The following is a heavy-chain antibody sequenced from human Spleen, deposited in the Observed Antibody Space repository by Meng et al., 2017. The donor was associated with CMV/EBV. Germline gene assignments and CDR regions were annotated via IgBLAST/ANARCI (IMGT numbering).Heavy chain of an antibody. CDR3: AREGVAGVQVPTSYYYGLDV. V-gene: IGHV3-11*04. CDR2: ITGSGDKI. D-gene: IGHD6-19*01. CDR1: GFTFSDYY. Sequence: GGSLRLSCAASGFTFSDYYMNWIRQAPGKGLEWISYITGSGDKIYYVDSVKGRFTISRDNAKNSLFLQMNSLRAEDTAVYYCAREGVAGVQVPTSYYYGLDVWGQGTTVTVSS. J-gene: IGHJ6*02.